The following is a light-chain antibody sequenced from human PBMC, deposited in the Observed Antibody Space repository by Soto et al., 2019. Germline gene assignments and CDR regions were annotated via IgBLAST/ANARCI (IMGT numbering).Light chain of an antibody. J-gene: IGLJ2*01. CDR3: QSYDSSSHVV. CDR1: SGSIASNY. Sequence: NFMLTQPHSVSESPGKTVTISCTGSSGSIASNYVQWYQQRPGSAPTTVIYEDNQRPSGVPDRFSGSIDSSSNSASLTISGLKTEAEADYYCQSYDSSSHVVFGGGTKLTVL. CDR2: EDN. V-gene: IGLV6-57*02.